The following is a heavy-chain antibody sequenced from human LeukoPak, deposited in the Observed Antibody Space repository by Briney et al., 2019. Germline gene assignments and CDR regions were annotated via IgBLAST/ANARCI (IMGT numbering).Heavy chain of an antibody. CDR3: ARRQAPEKYYDFWSGYSDAFDI. J-gene: IGHJ3*02. CDR1: GGSISSYY. D-gene: IGHD3-3*01. Sequence: SETLSLTCTVSGGSISSYYWSWIRQPPGKGLEWIGYIYYSGGTNYNPSLKSRVTISVDTSKNQFSLKLSSVTAADTAVYYCARRQAPEKYYDFWSGYSDAFDIWGQGTMVTVSS. V-gene: IGHV4-59*01. CDR2: IYYSGGT.